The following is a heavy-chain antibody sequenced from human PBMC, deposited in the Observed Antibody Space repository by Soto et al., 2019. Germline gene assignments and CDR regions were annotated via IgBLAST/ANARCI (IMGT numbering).Heavy chain of an antibody. Sequence: GSLRLSCAASGFTFSSYAMSWVRQAPGKGLEWVSYISSSSSTIYYADSVKGRFTISRDNAKNSLYLQMNSLRAEDTAVYYCARADISGYDYQGAYFDYWGQGTLVTVSS. CDR2: ISSSSSTI. CDR1: GFTFSSYA. CDR3: ARADISGYDYQGAYFDY. V-gene: IGHV3-48*01. D-gene: IGHD5-12*01. J-gene: IGHJ4*02.